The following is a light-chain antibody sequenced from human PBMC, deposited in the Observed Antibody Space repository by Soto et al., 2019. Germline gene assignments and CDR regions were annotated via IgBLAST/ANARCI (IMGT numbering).Light chain of an antibody. V-gene: IGKV3-11*01. J-gene: IGKJ5*01. Sequence: DIVMTQSPATLSVSPGERANLSCRASQSVSSNLAWYQQKPGQAPRLLIYDASNRATGIPARFSGSGSGTDFTLTINSLEPEDSAVYYCQQRSNWPSITFGQGTRLEI. CDR1: QSVSSN. CDR2: DAS. CDR3: QQRSNWPSIT.